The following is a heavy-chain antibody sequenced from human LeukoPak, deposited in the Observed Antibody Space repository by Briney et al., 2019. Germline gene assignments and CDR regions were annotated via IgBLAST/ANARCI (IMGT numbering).Heavy chain of an antibody. D-gene: IGHD1-26*01. Sequence: SETLSLTCTVSDNSISSYYWSWIRQPPGNGPEWIAYIYSSGATSYNPSLRSRVSISLDTSNNQFSLKLSSVTAADTAVYYCARIKVGSYFDLWGRGTLVTVSS. V-gene: IGHV4-59*08. J-gene: IGHJ2*01. CDR2: IYSSGAT. CDR3: ARIKVGSYFDL. CDR1: DNSISSYY.